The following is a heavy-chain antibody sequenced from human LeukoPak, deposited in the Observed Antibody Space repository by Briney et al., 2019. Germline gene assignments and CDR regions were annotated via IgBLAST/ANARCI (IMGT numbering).Heavy chain of an antibody. V-gene: IGHV3-48*03. Sequence: PGGSLRLSCAASGFTFSSYEMNWVRQAPGKGLEWVSFISSSGSTIYYADSVKARFTISRDNAKNSLYLQMNSLRAEDTAVYYVWAFPRFWEFFPYWGQGTLVTVSS. CDR2: ISSSGSTI. CDR3: WAFPRFWEFFPY. D-gene: IGHD3-10*02. J-gene: IGHJ4*02. CDR1: GFTFSSYE.